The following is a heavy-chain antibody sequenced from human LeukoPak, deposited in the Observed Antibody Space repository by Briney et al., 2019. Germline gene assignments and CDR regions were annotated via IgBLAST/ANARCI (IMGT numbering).Heavy chain of an antibody. J-gene: IGHJ4*02. CDR1: GGSISSYY. CDR3: AREKDDYGDYCFDY. D-gene: IGHD4-17*01. V-gene: IGHV4-4*07. Sequence: PSETLSLACTVSGGSISSYYWSWIRQPAGKGLEWIGHIYTSGSTNYNPSLKSRVTMSVDTSKSQFSLKLSSVTAADTAVYYCAREKDDYGDYCFDYWGQGTLVTVSS. CDR2: IYTSGST.